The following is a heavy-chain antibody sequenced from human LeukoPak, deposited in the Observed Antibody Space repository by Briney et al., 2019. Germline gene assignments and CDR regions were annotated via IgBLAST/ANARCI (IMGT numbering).Heavy chain of an antibody. D-gene: IGHD1-1*01. Sequence: SETLSLTCTVSGGSISSYYWSWIRQPPGKGLEWIGYIYYSGSTNYNPSLKSRVTISVDTSKNQFSLKLSSVTAADTAVYYCARNFAQGELDYWGQGTLVTVSS. CDR3: ARNFAQGELDY. CDR2: IYYSGST. J-gene: IGHJ4*02. CDR1: GGSISSYY. V-gene: IGHV4-59*01.